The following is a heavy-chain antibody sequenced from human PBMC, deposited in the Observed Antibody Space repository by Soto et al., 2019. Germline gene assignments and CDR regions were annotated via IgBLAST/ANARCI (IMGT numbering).Heavy chain of an antibody. CDR2: IMPIFRTP. CDR3: ASDKDRLQLGGNYYYILDV. V-gene: IGHV1-69*12. J-gene: IGHJ6*02. Sequence: QVQLEQSGAEVKKPGSSVKVSCKASGGTFSNSAISWVRQAPGQGLEWMGGIMPIFRTPDYAQKFQGRVTITADESTSTAYMELRGLRCDDTAVYYCASDKDRLQLGGNYYYILDVWGQGTTVTVSS. D-gene: IGHD5-12*01. CDR1: GGTFSNSA.